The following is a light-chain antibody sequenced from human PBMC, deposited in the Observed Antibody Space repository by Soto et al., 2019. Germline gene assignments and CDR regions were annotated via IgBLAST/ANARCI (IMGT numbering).Light chain of an antibody. CDR2: CSH. CDR3: QSNDSSLSGFV. V-gene: IGLV1-40*01. CDR1: SSNIGAGFD. J-gene: IGLJ1*01. Sequence: QPVLTQPPSVSGAPGQRGTISSSGSSSNIGAGFDLHWYQQFPGTAPKLLIFCSHNRPSGVPDRFSGSKSGTCASLAITGLQAVDEADYSCQSNDSSLSGFVFGTGTNVTVL.